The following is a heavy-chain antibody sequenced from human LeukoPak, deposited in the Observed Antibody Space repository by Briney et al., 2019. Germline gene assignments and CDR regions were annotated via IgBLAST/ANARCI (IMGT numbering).Heavy chain of an antibody. D-gene: IGHD3-10*01. J-gene: IGHJ4*02. Sequence: SETLSLTCTVSGGSISSYYWSWIRQPAGKGLEWIGRIYTSGSTNYNPSLKSRVTMSVDTSKNQFSLKLSSVTAADTAVYYCARDPLWFGELLLSGANWGQGTLVTVSS. CDR3: ARDPLWFGELLLSGAN. CDR1: GGSISSYY. CDR2: IYTSGST. V-gene: IGHV4-4*07.